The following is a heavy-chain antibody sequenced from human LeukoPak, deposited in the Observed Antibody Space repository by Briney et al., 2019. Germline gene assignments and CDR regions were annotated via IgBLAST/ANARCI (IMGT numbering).Heavy chain of an antibody. V-gene: IGHV3-21*04. CDR2: ISSSSTYI. J-gene: IGHJ6*02. CDR3: AKDMGCSSTSCFPNYHYYYGMDV. Sequence: GGSLRLSCAASGFTFTAYGMNWVRQVPGKGLAWVSSISSSSTYIYYADSVRGRFTISRDNAKNSLYLQMNSLRAEDTALYYCAKDMGCSSTSCFPNYHYYYGMDVWGQGTTVTVSS. D-gene: IGHD2-2*01. CDR1: GFTFTAYG.